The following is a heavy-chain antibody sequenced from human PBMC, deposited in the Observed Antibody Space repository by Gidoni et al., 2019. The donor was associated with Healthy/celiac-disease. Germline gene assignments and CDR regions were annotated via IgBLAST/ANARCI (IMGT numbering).Heavy chain of an antibody. CDR2: IRSKANSYAT. D-gene: IGHD2-15*01. J-gene: IGHJ5*02. Sequence: EVQLVESGGGLVQPGGSLKLACAASGFTFSASAMHWVRQASGKGLEWVGRIRSKANSYATAYAASVKGRFTISRDDSKNTAYLQMNSLKTEDTAVYYCTRRLVVTSLNWFDPWGQGTLVTVSS. CDR3: TRRLVVTSLNWFDP. CDR1: GFTFSASA. V-gene: IGHV3-73*02.